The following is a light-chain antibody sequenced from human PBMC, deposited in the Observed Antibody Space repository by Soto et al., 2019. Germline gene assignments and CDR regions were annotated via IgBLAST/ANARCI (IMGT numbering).Light chain of an antibody. CDR1: QSVGNN. Sequence: EIVMTQSPATLSVSPGEKVTLSCRASQSVGNNLAWHQQKPGQAPRLLIHGASTRAAGTPASFSGSGSGTEFTLTISSLQSEDFAIYYCQQYYNWPITFGQGTLLEIK. J-gene: IGKJ5*01. CDR2: GAS. CDR3: QQYYNWPIT. V-gene: IGKV3-15*01.